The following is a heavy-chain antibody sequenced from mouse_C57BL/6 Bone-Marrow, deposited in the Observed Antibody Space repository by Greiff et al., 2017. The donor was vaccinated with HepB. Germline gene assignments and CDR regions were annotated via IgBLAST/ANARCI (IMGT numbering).Heavy chain of an antibody. CDR3: ARHYYSNLWFAY. CDR1: GFTFGSYG. Sequence: EVKLVESGGDLVKPGGSLKLSCAASGFTFGSYGMSWVRQTPDKRLEWVATISSGGSYTYYPDSVKGRFTISRDNAKNTLYLQMSSLKSEDTAMYYCARHYYSNLWFAYWGQGNLVTVSA. J-gene: IGHJ3*01. D-gene: IGHD2-5*01. CDR2: ISSGGSYT. V-gene: IGHV5-6*01.